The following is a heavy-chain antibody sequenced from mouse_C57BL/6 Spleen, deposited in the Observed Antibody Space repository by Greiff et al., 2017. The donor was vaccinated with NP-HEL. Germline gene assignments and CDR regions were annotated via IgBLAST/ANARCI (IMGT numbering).Heavy chain of an antibody. D-gene: IGHD1-1*01. CDR3: ARPYYYGSSYFDV. V-gene: IGHV1-82*01. J-gene: IGHJ1*03. CDR2: IYPGDGDT. CDR1: GYAFSSSW. Sequence: VQLKQSGPELVKPGASVKISCKASGYAFSSSWMNWVKQRPGKGLEWIGRIYPGDGDTNYNGKFKGKATLTADKSSSTAYMQLSSLTSEDSAVYFCARPYYYGSSYFDVWGTGTTVTVSS.